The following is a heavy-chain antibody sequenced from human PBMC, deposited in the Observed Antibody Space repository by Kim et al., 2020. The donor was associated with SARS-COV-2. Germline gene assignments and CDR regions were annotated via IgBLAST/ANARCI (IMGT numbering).Heavy chain of an antibody. D-gene: IGHD1-26*01. CDR3: ARGQGYSGSDFDY. V-gene: IGHV1-8*01. CDR2: MNPNSGNT. J-gene: IGHJ4*02. Sequence: ASVKVSCKASGYTFTSYDINWGRQVTGQGLERMGWMNPNSGNTGYAQKFQGRVTMTRNTSISTAYMELSSLRSEDTAVYYCARGQGYSGSDFDYWGQGTLVTVSS. CDR1: GYTFTSYD.